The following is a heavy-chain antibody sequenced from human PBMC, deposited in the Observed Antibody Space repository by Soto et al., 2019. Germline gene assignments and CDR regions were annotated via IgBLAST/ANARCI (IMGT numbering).Heavy chain of an antibody. J-gene: IGHJ4*02. CDR2: VYYTGST. Sequence: SETLSLTCSVSGGSTSSSTYYWGWIRQPPGKGLEWIGSVYYTGSTFYNPSLQSRVTISVDTSKNQFSLRLSSVTAADTAVYYCARQRRYYYDSSGYPNYWGQGTLATVSS. V-gene: IGHV4-39*01. CDR3: ARQRRYYYDSSGYPNY. CDR1: GGSTSSSTYY. D-gene: IGHD3-22*01.